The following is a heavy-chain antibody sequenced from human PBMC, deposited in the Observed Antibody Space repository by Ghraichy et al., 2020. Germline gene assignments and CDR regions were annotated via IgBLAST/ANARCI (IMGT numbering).Heavy chain of an antibody. CDR2: INHSGST. V-gene: IGHV4-34*01. CDR1: GGSFSGYY. J-gene: IGHJ3*02. Sequence: SETLSLTCAVFGGSFSGYYWSWIRQSPGKGLEWIGEINHSGSTNYNPSLKSRVTISVDTSKNQFSLKLSSVTAADTAMYYCARGDYSTRFHMWGQGTMVTVSS. D-gene: IGHD2-15*01. CDR3: ARGDYSTRFHM.